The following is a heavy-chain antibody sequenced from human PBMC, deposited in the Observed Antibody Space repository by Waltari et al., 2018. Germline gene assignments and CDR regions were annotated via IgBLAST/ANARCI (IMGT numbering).Heavy chain of an antibody. V-gene: IGHV3-48*03. CDR3: AREGPDYYYYYMDV. CDR1: GFTFSSYE. J-gene: IGHJ6*03. Sequence: EVQLVESGGGLVQPGGSLRLSCAASGFTFSSYEMNWVRQAPGQWLDWVSYSSSSGSTIYYADSVKGRFTISRDNAKNSLYLQMNSLRAEDTAVYYCAREGPDYYYYYMDVWGKGTTVTVSS. CDR2: SSSSGSTI.